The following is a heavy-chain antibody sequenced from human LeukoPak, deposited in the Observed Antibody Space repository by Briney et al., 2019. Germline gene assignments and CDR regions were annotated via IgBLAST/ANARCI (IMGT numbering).Heavy chain of an antibody. CDR2: INHSGST. Sequence: ASETLSLTCAVYGGSFSGYYWSWIRQPPGKGLEWIGEINHSGSTNYNPSLKSRVTISVDTSKNQFSLKLSSVTAADTAIYYCARGYYSSWYFSWFDPWGQGTLVTVSS. CDR3: ARGYYSSWYFSWFDP. CDR1: GGSFSGYY. V-gene: IGHV4-34*01. J-gene: IGHJ5*02. D-gene: IGHD6-13*01.